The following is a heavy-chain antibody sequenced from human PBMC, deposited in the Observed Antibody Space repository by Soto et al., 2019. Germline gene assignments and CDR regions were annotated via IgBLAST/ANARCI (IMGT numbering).Heavy chain of an antibody. CDR2: ISGSGGST. V-gene: IGHV3-23*01. CDR3: AKDDTYNWNYVVYFQH. Sequence: GGSLRLSCAASGFTFSSYAMSWVRQAPGKGLEWVSAISGSGGSTYYADSVKGRFTISRDNSKNTLYLQMNSLRAEDTAVYYCAKDDTYNWNYVVYFQHWGQGTLVTVSS. D-gene: IGHD1-7*01. CDR1: GFTFSSYA. J-gene: IGHJ1*01.